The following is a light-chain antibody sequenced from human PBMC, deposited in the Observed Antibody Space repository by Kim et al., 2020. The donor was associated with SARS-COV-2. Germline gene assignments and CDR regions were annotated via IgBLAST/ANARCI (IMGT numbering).Light chain of an antibody. CDR3: SSYTSSSTLVV. CDR2: DVS. V-gene: IGLV2-14*03. Sequence: QSITISCTGTSSDVGGYNYVSWYQQHPGKAPKLMIYDVSNRPSGVSNRFSGSKSGNTASLTISGLQAEDEADYYCSSYTSSSTLVVFGGGTQLTDL. J-gene: IGLJ2*01. CDR1: SSDVGGYNY.